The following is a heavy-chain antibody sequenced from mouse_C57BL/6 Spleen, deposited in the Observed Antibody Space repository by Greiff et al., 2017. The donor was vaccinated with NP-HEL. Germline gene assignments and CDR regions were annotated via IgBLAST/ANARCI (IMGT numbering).Heavy chain of an antibody. CDR3: TREGSYYDYRFDS. V-gene: IGHV1-15*01. CDR2: IDPETGGT. Sequence: QVQLKQSGAELVRPGASVTLSCKASGYTFTDYEMHWVKQTPVHGLEWIGAIDPETGGTAYNQKFKGKAILTADKSSSTAYMELRSLTSEDSAVYYCTREGSYYDYRFDSWGQGTTLTVSS. J-gene: IGHJ2*01. CDR1: GYTFTDYE. D-gene: IGHD2-4*01.